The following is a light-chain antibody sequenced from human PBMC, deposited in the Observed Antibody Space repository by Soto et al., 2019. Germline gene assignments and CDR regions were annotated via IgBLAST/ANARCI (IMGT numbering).Light chain of an antibody. CDR3: AACDDSLNGHV. CDR2: TTN. Sequence: QSVLTQPHSASGTPGQRVTISCSGSSSNIGTSSVHWFQQLPGTAPKLLISTTNQRPSGVPERFSGSKSGTSASLAISGLESEDEADYYCAACDDSLNGHVFVTGTKLTVL. J-gene: IGLJ1*01. V-gene: IGLV1-44*01. CDR1: SSNIGTSS.